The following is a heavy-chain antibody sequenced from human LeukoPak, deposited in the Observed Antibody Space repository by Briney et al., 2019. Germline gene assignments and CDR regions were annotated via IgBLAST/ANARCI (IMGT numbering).Heavy chain of an antibody. Sequence: GGSLRLSCAASGFTFSSYGMHWVRQAPGKGLEWVAVISYDGSNKYYADSVKGRFTISRDNSKNTLYLQMNSLRAEDTAVYYCAKGRSEWELSADHWGQGTLVTVSS. CDR3: AKGRSEWELSADH. CDR1: GFTFSSYG. D-gene: IGHD1-26*01. CDR2: ISYDGSNK. J-gene: IGHJ4*02. V-gene: IGHV3-30*18.